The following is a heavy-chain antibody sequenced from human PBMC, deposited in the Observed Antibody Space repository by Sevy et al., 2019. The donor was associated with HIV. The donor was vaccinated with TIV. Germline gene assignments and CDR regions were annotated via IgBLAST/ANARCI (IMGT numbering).Heavy chain of an antibody. CDR3: AKDFSYGGNSWNFDF. J-gene: IGHJ4*02. V-gene: IGHV3-23*01. Sequence: GGSLRLSCAASGFIFSKFVLSWVRQAPGRGLEWVSDVSGNDGSTYYAASVKGRFTISRDISENMLYLQMNSLSAEDTAVYYCAKDFSYGGNSWNFDFWGQGTLVTVSS. CDR2: VSGNDGST. CDR1: GFIFSKFV. D-gene: IGHD4-17*01.